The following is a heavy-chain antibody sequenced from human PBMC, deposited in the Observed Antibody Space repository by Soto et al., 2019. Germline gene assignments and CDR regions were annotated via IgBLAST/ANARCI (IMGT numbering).Heavy chain of an antibody. D-gene: IGHD3-16*01. CDR1: GYTFTSYA. V-gene: IGHV1-3*01. CDR3: ARGRGGEWLGEIDY. CDR2: INAGNGNT. Sequence: QVQLVQSGAEVKKPGASVKVSCKASGYTFTSYAMHWVRQAPGQRLEWMGWINAGNGNTKYSQKFQDRVTITRDTSASTAYMELSSLRSEDTAVYYWARGRGGEWLGEIDYWGQGTLVTVSS. J-gene: IGHJ4*02.